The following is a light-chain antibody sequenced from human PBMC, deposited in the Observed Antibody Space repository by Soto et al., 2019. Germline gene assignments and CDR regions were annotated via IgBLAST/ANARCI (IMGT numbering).Light chain of an antibody. J-gene: IGKJ4*01. CDR3: QQPYSVPLT. Sequence: GDRVTITCRASQNIINYLSWYQQKPGKAPKLLIHSASTLQSGVPSRFAGSGSGTEFTLTISSLQPEDSATYYCQQPYSVPLTFGGGTRVEIK. CDR2: SAS. V-gene: IGKV1-39*01. CDR1: QNIINY.